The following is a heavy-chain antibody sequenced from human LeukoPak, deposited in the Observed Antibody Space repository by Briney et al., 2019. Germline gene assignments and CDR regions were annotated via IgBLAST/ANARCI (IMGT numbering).Heavy chain of an antibody. D-gene: IGHD2-15*01. J-gene: IGHJ4*02. CDR1: GFTFSTYN. CDR3: ARGGSLGYCSGGSCPPFDY. CDR2: IYYSGST. Sequence: GSLRLSCATSGFTFSTYNMNWVRQPPGKGLEWIGYIYYSGSTNYNPSLKSRVTISVDTSKNQFSLKLTSVTAADTAVYYCARGGSLGYCSGGSCPPFDYWGQGTLVTVSS. V-gene: IGHV4-59*01.